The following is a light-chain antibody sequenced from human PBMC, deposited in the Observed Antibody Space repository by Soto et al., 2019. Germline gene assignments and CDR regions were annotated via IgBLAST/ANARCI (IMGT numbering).Light chain of an antibody. CDR3: QQYGSSPFT. CDR1: QSVSSSY. Sequence: EIVLTQSPGTLPLSPGERATLSCRASQSVSSSYLAWYQQKPGQAPRLLIYGASRRATGIPDRFSGSGSGTDFTLTISRLEPEDFAVYYCQQYGSSPFTFGPGTKVDIK. CDR2: GAS. V-gene: IGKV3-20*01. J-gene: IGKJ3*01.